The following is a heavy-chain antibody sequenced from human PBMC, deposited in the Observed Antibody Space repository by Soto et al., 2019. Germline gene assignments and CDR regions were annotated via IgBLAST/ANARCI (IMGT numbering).Heavy chain of an antibody. CDR2: IYPGDSDT. Sequence: GESLKISCKGSGYSFTSSWIAWVRQMPGKGLEWMGIIYPGDSDTRYSPSFQGQVTISADKSISTAYLQWSSLKASGTAMYYCARRAPIGGYNFDYWGQGTMVTVSS. CDR1: GYSFTSSW. V-gene: IGHV5-51*01. J-gene: IGHJ4*02. D-gene: IGHD6-13*01. CDR3: ARRAPIGGYNFDY.